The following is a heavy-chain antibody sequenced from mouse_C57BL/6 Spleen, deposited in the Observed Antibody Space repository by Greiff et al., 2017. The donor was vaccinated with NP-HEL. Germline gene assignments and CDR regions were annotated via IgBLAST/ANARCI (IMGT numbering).Heavy chain of an antibody. CDR1: GYTFTSYW. J-gene: IGHJ2*01. CDR3: ARQLRLREYFDY. CDR2: IYPSDSET. Sequence: QVQLQQPGAELVRPGSSVKLSCKASGYTFTSYWMDWVKQRPGQGLEWIGNIYPSDSETNYNQKFKDKATLTVDKSSSTAYMQLSSLTSEDSAVDYCARQLRLREYFDYWGQGTTLTVSS. D-gene: IGHD3-2*02. V-gene: IGHV1-61*01.